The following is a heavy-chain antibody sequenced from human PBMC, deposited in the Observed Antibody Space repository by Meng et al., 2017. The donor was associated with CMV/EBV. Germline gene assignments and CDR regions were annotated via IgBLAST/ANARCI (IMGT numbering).Heavy chain of an antibody. CDR2: IYSGGST. V-gene: IGHV3-66*02. Sequence: GESLKISCAASRFTVSSYYMSWVRQAPGKGLEWVSVIYSGGSTYYADSVKGRFTISRDNSKHTLYLQMNSLRAEDTAVYYCARDGPYGDPLHYWGQGTLVTVSS. J-gene: IGHJ4*02. CDR3: ARDGPYGDPLHY. CDR1: RFTVSSYY. D-gene: IGHD4-17*01.